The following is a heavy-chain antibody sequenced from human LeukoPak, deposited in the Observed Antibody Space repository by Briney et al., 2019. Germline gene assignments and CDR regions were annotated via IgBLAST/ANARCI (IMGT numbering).Heavy chain of an antibody. CDR3: AKGGGIHVSFDY. Sequence: GGSLRLSCAASGFTVSSNYMSWVRQTPGKGLEWVSVIYSGGTTYYADSVKGRFTISRDNSKNTLYLQMNSLIAEDTAVYYCAKGGGIHVSFDYWGQGTLVTVSS. J-gene: IGHJ4*02. D-gene: IGHD3-10*01. CDR2: IYSGGTT. CDR1: GFTVSSNY. V-gene: IGHV3-66*01.